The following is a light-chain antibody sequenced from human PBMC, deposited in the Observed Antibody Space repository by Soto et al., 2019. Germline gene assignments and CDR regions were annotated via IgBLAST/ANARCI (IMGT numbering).Light chain of an antibody. V-gene: IGKV2-28*01. CDR3: MQALETPLT. J-gene: IGKJ4*01. Sequence: DIVMTQSPLFLSVTPGEPASMSCRASQILFHDNGFNFLNWYLQKPGQSPQLXTSLGSSRASGVPERFSGSAAGRDFTLLISRVEAEDVGVLDCMQALETPLTFGGGTKVDIK. CDR1: QILFHDNGFNF. CDR2: LGS.